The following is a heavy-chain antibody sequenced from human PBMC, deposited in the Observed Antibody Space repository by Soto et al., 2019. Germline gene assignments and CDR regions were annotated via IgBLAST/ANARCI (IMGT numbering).Heavy chain of an antibody. V-gene: IGHV1-18*01. CDR3: ARDSHTLGDWFDP. Sequence: QVELVQSGTEVKKPGASVKVSCKASSYTFSAYGISWVRQAPGQGLEWMGWISAFNGHTNYAQKLQGRVTMTTDTSTNTAYMELRSLRADDTAVYHCARDSHTLGDWFDPWRQGTLVTVSS. D-gene: IGHD3-16*01. J-gene: IGHJ5*02. CDR2: ISAFNGHT. CDR1: SYTFSAYG.